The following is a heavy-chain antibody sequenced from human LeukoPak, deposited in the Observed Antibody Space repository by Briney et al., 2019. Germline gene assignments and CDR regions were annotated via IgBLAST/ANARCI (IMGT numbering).Heavy chain of an antibody. CDR2: ISSSAAST. CDR3: AKCHHESDY. J-gene: IGHJ4*02. V-gene: IGHV3-23*01. Sequence: GGSLRLSCAASGFTFTSYAMSWVRQAPGKGLEWVSGISSSAASTYYADPVKGRFTISRDNSKNTLYLQMNSLRAEDTALYYCAKCHHESDYWGRGALVTVSS. CDR1: GFTFTSYA.